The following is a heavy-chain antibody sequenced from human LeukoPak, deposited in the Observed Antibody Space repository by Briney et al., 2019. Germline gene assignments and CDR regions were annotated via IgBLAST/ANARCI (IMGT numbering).Heavy chain of an antibody. CDR1: GFIFSDYY. J-gene: IGHJ4*02. CDR2: ISSSRSYT. Sequence: GGSLRLSCVASGFIFSDYYMTWIRQAPGTGLEWVSDISSSRSYTNYADSVKGRFTISRDNAKNSLYLQMNSLRADDTAVYYCASGGGGMVIGDYWGQGTLVTVSS. CDR3: ASGGGGMVIGDY. D-gene: IGHD3-16*01. V-gene: IGHV3-11*06.